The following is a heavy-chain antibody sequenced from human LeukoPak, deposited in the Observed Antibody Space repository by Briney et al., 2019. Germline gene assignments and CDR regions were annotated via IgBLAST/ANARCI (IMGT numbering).Heavy chain of an antibody. D-gene: IGHD3-22*01. CDR2: IYYSGST. J-gene: IGHJ3*02. CDR1: GGSISSYY. V-gene: IGHV4-59*01. CDR3: ARVAPQVMIVDTAGYAFDI. Sequence: SETLSLTCTVSGGSISSYYWSWIRQPPGKGLEWIGYIYYSGSTNYNPSLKSRVTISVDTSKNQFSLKLSSVTAADTAVYYCARVAPQVMIVDTAGYAFDIWGQGTMVTVSS.